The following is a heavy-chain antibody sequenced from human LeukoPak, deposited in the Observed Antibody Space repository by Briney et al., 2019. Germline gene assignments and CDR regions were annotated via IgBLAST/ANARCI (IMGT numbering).Heavy chain of an antibody. D-gene: IGHD1-26*01. J-gene: IGHJ4*02. Sequence: GSSVKVSCKASGGTFSSYAISWVRQAPGQGLEWMGGIIPIFGTANYAQKFQGRVTITADKSTSTAYMELSSLRSDDTAVYYCARGSDSGSYEFDYWGQGTLVTVSS. CDR1: GGTFSSYA. CDR2: IIPIFGTA. V-gene: IGHV1-69*06. CDR3: ARGSDSGSYEFDY.